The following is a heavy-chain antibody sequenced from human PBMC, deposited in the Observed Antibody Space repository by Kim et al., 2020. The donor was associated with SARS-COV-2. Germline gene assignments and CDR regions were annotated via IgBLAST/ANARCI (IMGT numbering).Heavy chain of an antibody. CDR1: GGSISSSAYY. Sequence: SETLSLTCTVSGGSISSSAYYWGWIRQPPGKGLEWIGSVYYTGSTYHNPSLKNRVTISVDRSKNHFSLKLSSVTASDTAVYYCARPFLGTSIRVLGLHQFDDWGQGTLVTVSS. V-gene: IGHV4-39*01. CDR2: VYYTGST. D-gene: IGHD2-2*02. CDR3: ARPFLGTSIRVLGLHQFDD. J-gene: IGHJ4*02.